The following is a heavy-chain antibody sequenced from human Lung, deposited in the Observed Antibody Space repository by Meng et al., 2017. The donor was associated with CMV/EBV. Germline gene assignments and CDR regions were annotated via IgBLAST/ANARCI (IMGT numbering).Heavy chain of an antibody. D-gene: IGHD6-13*01. Sequence: SETLSLXCTVSGGSINSVGYYWTWIRQHPGKGLEWIGYIYYSGGTNYNPSLQSRVTISVDTSKNQFSLKLSSVTAADTAMYYCARSVGCSSTYCYTYTSSWYPDYWXQGTXVTVSS. CDR1: GGSINSVGYY. V-gene: IGHV4-31*03. J-gene: IGHJ4*02. CDR3: ARSVGCSSTYCYTYTSSWYPDY. CDR2: IYYSGGT.